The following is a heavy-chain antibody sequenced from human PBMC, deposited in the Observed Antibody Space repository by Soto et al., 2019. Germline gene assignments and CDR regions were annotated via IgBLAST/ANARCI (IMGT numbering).Heavy chain of an antibody. CDR1: RFYA. J-gene: IGHJ6*02. V-gene: IGHV1-69*01. Sequence: QVQPVQSGSEVKKPGSSVRVSCKTGRFYAVSWVRQAHGQGLEWMGGLIPVFDTPSYAQKFQGRVTITADESKSTAYMELSSLRSEATALYYCASTPVTGRYSYYGMDAWDQGIAVNVSS. D-gene: IGHD4-4*01. CDR3: ASTPVTGRYSYYGMDA. CDR2: LIPVFDTP.